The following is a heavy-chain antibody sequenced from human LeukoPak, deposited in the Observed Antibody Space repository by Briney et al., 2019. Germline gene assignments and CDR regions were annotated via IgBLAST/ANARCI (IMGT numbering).Heavy chain of an antibody. V-gene: IGHV5-51*01. CDR2: IYPGDSDT. Sequence: GESLKISCKGSGYSFTSYWIGWVRQMPGKGPEWMGIIYPGDSDTRYSPSFQGQVTISADKSISTAYLQWSSLKASDTAMYYCASQLPIAVAGYYYYYMDVWGKGTTVTVSS. CDR3: ASQLPIAVAGYYYYYMDV. J-gene: IGHJ6*03. CDR1: GYSFTSYW. D-gene: IGHD6-19*01.